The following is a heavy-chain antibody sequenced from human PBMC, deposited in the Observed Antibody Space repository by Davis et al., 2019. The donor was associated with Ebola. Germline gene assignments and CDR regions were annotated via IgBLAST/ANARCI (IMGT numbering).Heavy chain of an antibody. J-gene: IGHJ5*02. V-gene: IGHV2-5*02. D-gene: IGHD6-13*01. Sequence: SGPTLVTPTQTLTLTCTFSGFSLRTSGVGVGWISQPPGKALECLALIYSDDDKRYIPSLKSSLTITKDTSKNQVVLTMTNMDPVEPATYYCAHSHRRIAAEGDWFDHWGQGTLVTVSS. CDR3: AHSHRRIAAEGDWFDH. CDR2: IYSDDDK. CDR1: GFSLRTSGVG.